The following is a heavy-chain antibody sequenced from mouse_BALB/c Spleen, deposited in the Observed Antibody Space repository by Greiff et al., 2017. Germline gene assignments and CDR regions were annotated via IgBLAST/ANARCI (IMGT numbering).Heavy chain of an antibody. CDR2: INPYNDGT. J-gene: IGHJ3*01. CDR3: AGPFAY. CDR1: GYTFTSYV. Sequence: EVQVVESGPELVKPGASVKMSCKASGYTFTSYVMHWVKQKPGQGLEWIGYINPYNDGTKYNEKFKGKATLTSDKSSSTAYMELSSLTSEDSAVYYCAGPFAYWGQGTLVTVPA. V-gene: IGHV1-14*01.